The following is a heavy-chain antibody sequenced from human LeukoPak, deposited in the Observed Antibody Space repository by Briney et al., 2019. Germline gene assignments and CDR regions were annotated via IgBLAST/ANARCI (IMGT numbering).Heavy chain of an antibody. CDR3: ARYGDYDIRYFDY. V-gene: IGHV4-59*01. CDR2: IYYSGST. Sequence: SEALSLTCTVSGGSISSYYWSWIRQPPGKGLEWIGYIYYSGSTNYNPSLKSRVTISVDTSKNQFSLKLSSVTAADTAVYYCARYGDYDIRYFDYWGQGTLVTVSS. J-gene: IGHJ4*02. CDR1: GGSISSYY. D-gene: IGHD4-17*01.